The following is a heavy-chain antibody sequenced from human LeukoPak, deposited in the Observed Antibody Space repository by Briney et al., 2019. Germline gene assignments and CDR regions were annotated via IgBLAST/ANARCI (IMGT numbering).Heavy chain of an antibody. CDR1: GGTFSSYA. J-gene: IGHJ4*02. D-gene: IGHD3-9*01. CDR3: ARGRRYFDWLLYNEKYYFDY. CDR2: IIPIFGTA. Sequence: GASVKVSCKASGGTFSSYAISWVRQAPGQGLEWMGGIIPIFGTANYAQKFQGRVTITADESTSTAYMELSSLRSEDTAVYYCARGRRYFDWLLYNEKYYFDYWGQGTLVTVSS. V-gene: IGHV1-69*13.